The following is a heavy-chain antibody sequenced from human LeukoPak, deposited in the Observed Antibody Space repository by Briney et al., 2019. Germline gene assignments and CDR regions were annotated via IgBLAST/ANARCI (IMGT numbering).Heavy chain of an antibody. Sequence: GGSLRLSCAASGFTFDDYTMHWVRQAPGKGLVWVSRINSDGSSTSYADSVKGRFTISRDNAKNTLYLQMNSLRAEDTAVYYCARDWYYDYVYGYWGQGTLVTVSS. J-gene: IGHJ4*02. V-gene: IGHV3-74*01. CDR3: ARDWYYDYVYGY. CDR2: INSDGSST. CDR1: GFTFDDYT. D-gene: IGHD3-16*01.